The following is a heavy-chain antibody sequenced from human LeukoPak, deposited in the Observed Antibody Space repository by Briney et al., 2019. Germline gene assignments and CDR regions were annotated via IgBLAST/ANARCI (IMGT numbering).Heavy chain of an antibody. CDR3: VRRAAEWELLDH. CDR2: MYPGDSDT. J-gene: IGHJ5*02. V-gene: IGHV5-51*01. CDR1: GYSFTTYW. Sequence: GESLKISCKGSGYSFTTYWIGWVRQMPGKGLEWMGIMYPGDSDTRYSPSFQGQVTISADKSISTAYLQWNSLEASDTAMYYCVRRAAEWELLDHWGQGTLVTVS. D-gene: IGHD1-26*01.